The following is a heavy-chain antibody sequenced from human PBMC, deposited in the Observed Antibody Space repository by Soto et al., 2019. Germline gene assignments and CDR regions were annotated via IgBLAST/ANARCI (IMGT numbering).Heavy chain of an antibody. Sequence: QVQLVESGGGVVQPGRSLRLSCAASGFTFSSYGMHWVRQAPGKGLEWVAVIWYDGSNKYYADSVKGRFTISRDNSKNTLYLQMNSLRAEDTAVYYCARESQQQLVSYYYYYGMDVWGQGTTVTVSS. V-gene: IGHV3-33*01. CDR2: IWYDGSNK. CDR3: ARESQQQLVSYYYYYGMDV. D-gene: IGHD6-13*01. J-gene: IGHJ6*02. CDR1: GFTFSSYG.